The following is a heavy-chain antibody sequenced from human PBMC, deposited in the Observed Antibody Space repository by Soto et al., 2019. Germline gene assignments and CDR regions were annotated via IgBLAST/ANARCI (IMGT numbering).Heavy chain of an antibody. CDR1: GFTFTNVW. CDR3: TTIRLVEGGWVMP. J-gene: IGHJ4*02. Sequence: GGSLRLSCTTSGFTFTNVWMSWVRQAPGRGLEWVGRIKSKTDGGTTDYAAPVKGRFALSRDDSKNTVYLQMNSLKIEDTAVYSCTTIRLVEGGWVMPWGQGT. D-gene: IGHD6-19*01. V-gene: IGHV3-15*01. CDR2: IKSKTDGGTT.